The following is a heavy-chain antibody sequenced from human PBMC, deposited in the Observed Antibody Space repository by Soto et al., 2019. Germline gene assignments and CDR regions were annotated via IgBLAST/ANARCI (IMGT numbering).Heavy chain of an antibody. J-gene: IGHJ6*02. D-gene: IGHD3-16*01. Sequence: SVKVSCKASGGTFSSYAISWVRQAPGQGLEWMGGIIPIFGTANYAQKFQGRVTITADESTSTAYVELSSLRSEDTAVYYCAQCLLGVNYYYGMDVWGQGTTVTVSS. CDR3: AQCLLGVNYYYGMDV. CDR1: GGTFSSYA. CDR2: IIPIFGTA. V-gene: IGHV1-69*13.